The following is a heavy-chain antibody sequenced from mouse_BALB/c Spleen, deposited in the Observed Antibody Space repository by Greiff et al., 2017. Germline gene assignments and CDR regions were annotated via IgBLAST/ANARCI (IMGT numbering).Heavy chain of an antibody. Sequence: DVQLQESGPGLVKPSQSLSLTCSVTGYSITSGYYWNLIRQFPGNKLEWMGYISYDGSTNYNPSLTNRISITRDTSKNQFFLKLNSVTTEDTATYYCAGMDNDGNYYAMDYWGQGTSVTVSS. CDR2: ISYDGST. D-gene: IGHD2-4*01. CDR3: AGMDNDGNYYAMDY. J-gene: IGHJ4*01. V-gene: IGHV3-6*02. CDR1: GYSITSGYY.